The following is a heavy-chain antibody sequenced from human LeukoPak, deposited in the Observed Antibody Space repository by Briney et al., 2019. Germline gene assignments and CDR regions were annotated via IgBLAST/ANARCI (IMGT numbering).Heavy chain of an antibody. J-gene: IGHJ4*02. V-gene: IGHV1-2*02. CDR1: GYTFTGYY. Sequence: VASVKVSCKASGYTFTGYYMHWVRQAPGQGLEWMGWINPNSGGTNYAQKFQGRVTMTRDTSISTAYMELSRLRSDDTAVYYCAAGYSSGWVPYFDYWGQGILVTVSS. CDR2: INPNSGGT. D-gene: IGHD6-19*01. CDR3: AAGYSSGWVPYFDY.